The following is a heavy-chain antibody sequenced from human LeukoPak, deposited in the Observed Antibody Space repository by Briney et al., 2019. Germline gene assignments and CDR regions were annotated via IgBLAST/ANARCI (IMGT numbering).Heavy chain of an antibody. CDR1: GFTFSSYA. V-gene: IGHV3-30*04. CDR3: ARDWGRIVGASWFDP. D-gene: IGHD1-26*01. J-gene: IGHJ5*02. CDR2: ISYDGSNK. Sequence: GGSLRLSCAASGFTFSSYAMHWVRQAPGKGLEWVAVISYDGSNKYYADSVKGRFTISRDNSKNTLYLQMNSLRAEDTAVYYCARDWGRIVGASWFDPWGQGTLVTVSS.